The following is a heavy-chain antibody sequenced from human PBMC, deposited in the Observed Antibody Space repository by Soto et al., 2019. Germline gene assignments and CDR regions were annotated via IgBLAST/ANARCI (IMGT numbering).Heavy chain of an antibody. J-gene: IGHJ4*02. CDR1: GDSVTNSSYY. CDR2: VYYRGRS. Sequence: SETLSLTCTVSGDSVTNSSYYLGCLRQSPGKGLEWIGSVYYRGRSYSKSSVKSRVTISVDTSKNRFSLSLNSVTASDTAVYFCVSQRTTVPTQAYFDYWGPGPLVTVS. D-gene: IGHD4-17*01. CDR3: VSQRTTVPTQAYFDY. V-gene: IGHV4-39*01.